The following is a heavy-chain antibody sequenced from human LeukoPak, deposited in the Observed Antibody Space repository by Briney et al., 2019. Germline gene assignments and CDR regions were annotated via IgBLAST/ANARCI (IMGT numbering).Heavy chain of an antibody. Sequence: PGGSLRLSCVASGFSFSTHGMHWVRQAPGKGLEWVAVIWHDGRSIYNEDSVKGRFTISRDTSENTVYLQMNSLRAEDTAVYYCAKGFSTLWVNYFDDWGQGTLVTVSS. CDR2: IWHDGRSI. CDR3: AKGFSTLWVNYFDD. D-gene: IGHD2-21*01. J-gene: IGHJ4*02. V-gene: IGHV3-33*06. CDR1: GFSFSTHG.